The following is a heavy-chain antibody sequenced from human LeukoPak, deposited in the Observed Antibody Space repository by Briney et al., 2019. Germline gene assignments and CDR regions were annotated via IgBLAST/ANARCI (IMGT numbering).Heavy chain of an antibody. V-gene: IGHV1-69*04. J-gene: IGHJ4*02. Sequence: SVKVSCKASGGTFSSYAISWVRQAPGQGLEWMGRIIPILGIANYAQKFQGRVTITAGKSTSTAYMELSSLRSEDTAVYYCARVDTAMVIDYWGQGTLVTVSS. CDR3: ARVDTAMVIDY. CDR2: IIPILGIA. D-gene: IGHD5-18*01. CDR1: GGTFSSYA.